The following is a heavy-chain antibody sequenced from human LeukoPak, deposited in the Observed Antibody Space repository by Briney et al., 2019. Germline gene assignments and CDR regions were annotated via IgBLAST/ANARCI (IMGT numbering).Heavy chain of an antibody. Sequence: GGYVRLYCAASGFTFNNAWMSWVRQAPGKGLEWVGRIKSKTDGGTTDYAARVKGRFTISRDDSKNTLYLQMNSMKTENTAVYYCTTNYDILTGYWFDGGRQGSL. CDR2: IKSKTDGGTT. V-gene: IGHV3-15*01. J-gene: IGHJ5*02. CDR3: TTNYDILTGYWFDG. CDR1: GFTFNNAW. D-gene: IGHD3-9*01.